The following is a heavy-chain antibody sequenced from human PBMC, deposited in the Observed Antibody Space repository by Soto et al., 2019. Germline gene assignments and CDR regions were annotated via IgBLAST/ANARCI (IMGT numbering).Heavy chain of an antibody. D-gene: IGHD6-19*01. CDR1: GYTFTSYA. J-gene: IGHJ4*02. CDR2: INAGNGNT. Sequence: QVQLVQSGAEVKKPGASVKVSCKASGYTFTSYAIHWVRQAPGQSLEWMGWINAGNGNTKYSQKFQDRVTITRDTSASTAYMELSSLRSEDTAVYYWARDLGGWPDYRGQGTLVTVSS. V-gene: IGHV1-3*01. CDR3: ARDLGGWPDY.